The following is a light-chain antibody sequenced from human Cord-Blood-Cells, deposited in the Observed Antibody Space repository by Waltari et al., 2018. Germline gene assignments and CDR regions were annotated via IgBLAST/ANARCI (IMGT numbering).Light chain of an antibody. V-gene: IGLV2-11*01. CDR2: DVS. CDR1: SSDVGGYNY. J-gene: IGLJ2*01. CDR3: CSYAGSYTFVV. Sequence: QSALTQPRSVSGSPGQSVTISCTGPSSDVGGYNYLSWYQQHPGKAPNLMIYDVSKRPSGVPDRFSGSKSGNTASLTISGLQAEDEADYYCCSYAGSYTFVVFGGGTKLTVL.